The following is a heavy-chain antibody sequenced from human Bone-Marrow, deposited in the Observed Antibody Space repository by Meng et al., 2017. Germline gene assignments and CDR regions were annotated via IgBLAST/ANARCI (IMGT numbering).Heavy chain of an antibody. CDR1: GDSISSDIW. J-gene: IGHJ4*02. Sequence: QVQLQDSGPGLVKPSGPLSLTCTVSGDSISSDIWWSWVRQPPGKGLEWIGEVYHRGDTNYNPSLKSRVDISVDKSKNQFYLSLFSVTAADTAVYYCGRDQGRELINHWGQGTLVTVSS. V-gene: IGHV4-4*02. D-gene: IGHD1-7*01. CDR2: VYHRGDT. CDR3: GRDQGRELINH.